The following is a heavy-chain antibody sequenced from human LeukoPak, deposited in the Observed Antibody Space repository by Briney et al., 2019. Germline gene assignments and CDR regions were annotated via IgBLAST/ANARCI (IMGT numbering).Heavy chain of an antibody. J-gene: IGHJ3*02. CDR1: GFTFSSYA. Sequence: GGSLRLSCAASGFTFSSYAMSWVRQAPGRGLEWVSAISTGGRSTYYADSVKGRFAISGDNSKNTLYLQMNTLRAEDTAVYYCAKSVPAAMVNDAFDIWGQGTMVTVSS. CDR2: ISTGGRST. D-gene: IGHD2-2*01. CDR3: AKSVPAAMVNDAFDI. V-gene: IGHV3-23*01.